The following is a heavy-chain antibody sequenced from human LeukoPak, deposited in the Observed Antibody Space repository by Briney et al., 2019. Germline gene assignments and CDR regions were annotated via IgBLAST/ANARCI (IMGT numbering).Heavy chain of an antibody. CDR1: GYTFTGYY. J-gene: IGHJ5*02. V-gene: IGHV1-2*02. CDR2: INPNSGGT. D-gene: IGHD7-27*01. CDR3: ARGNWGYIGWFDP. Sequence: ASVKVSCKASGYTFTGYYMHWVRQAPGQGLEWMGWINPNSGGTNYAQKFQGRVTMTRDTSISTAYMELSRLRSDDTAVYYCARGNWGYIGWFDPWGQGTLVAVSS.